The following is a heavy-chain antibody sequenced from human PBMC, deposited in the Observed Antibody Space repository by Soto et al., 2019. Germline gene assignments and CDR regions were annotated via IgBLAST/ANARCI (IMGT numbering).Heavy chain of an antibody. CDR1: GYTLTELS. Sequence: QVQLVQSGAEVKKPGASVKVSCKVSGYTLTELSMHWVRQAPGKGLEWMGGFDPEDGETIYAQKFQGRVTMPEDTSTDTAYMELSSLRSEDKAVYYCATAWNVTDAFDIWGQGTVVTVSS. J-gene: IGHJ3*02. CDR2: FDPEDGET. V-gene: IGHV1-24*01. D-gene: IGHD1-1*01. CDR3: ATAWNVTDAFDI.